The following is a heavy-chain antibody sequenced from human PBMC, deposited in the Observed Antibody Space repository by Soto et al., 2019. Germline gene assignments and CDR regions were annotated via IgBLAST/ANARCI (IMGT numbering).Heavy chain of an antibody. D-gene: IGHD1-1*01. CDR1: GFTFSSYA. J-gene: IGHJ4*02. Sequence: EVQLLESGGGLVQPGGSLVLSCAASGFTFSSYAMSWVRQAPGKGLEWGSSTSGGGNEAYYADCVKGRFTISRDNSRNTLYLQMTSLRPDDTAVHHCARSLFLATTDNDAFDYRSQGTLVTVSS. V-gene: IGHV3-23*01. CDR3: ARSLFLATTDNDAFDY. CDR2: TSGGGNEA.